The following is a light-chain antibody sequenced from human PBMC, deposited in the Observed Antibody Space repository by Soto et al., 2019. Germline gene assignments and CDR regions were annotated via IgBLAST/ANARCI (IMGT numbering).Light chain of an antibody. CDR2: DAS. CDR1: QSVTSSY. V-gene: IGKV3-11*01. CDR3: QQYNNWPIT. Sequence: EIVLTQSPGTLSLSPGERATLSCRASQSVTSSYLAWYQQKPGQAPRLLIYDASNRATGIPARFSGSGSGTKFTLSISSLQPEDFAVYSCQQYNNWPITFGQGTRLEI. J-gene: IGKJ5*01.